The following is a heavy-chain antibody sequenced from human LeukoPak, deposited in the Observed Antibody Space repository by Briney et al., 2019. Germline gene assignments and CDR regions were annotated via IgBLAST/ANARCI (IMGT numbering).Heavy chain of an antibody. CDR3: ARSRSAVTLLDS. CDR1: GGSISSYY. CDR2: IYYSGST. J-gene: IGHJ4*02. D-gene: IGHD4-17*01. V-gene: IGHV4-59*08. Sequence: SETLSLTCTVSGGSISSYYWSWIRQPPGKGLEWIGYIYYSGSTNYNPSLKSRVTISVDTSKNQFSLKLSSVTAADTAVYYCARSRSAVTLLDSWGQGTLVTVSS.